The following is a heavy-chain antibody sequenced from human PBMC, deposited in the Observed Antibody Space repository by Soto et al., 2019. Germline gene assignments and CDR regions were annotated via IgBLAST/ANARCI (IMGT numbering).Heavy chain of an antibody. CDR1: GSTFTSYG. V-gene: IGHV1-18*01. CDR2: ISAYNGNT. D-gene: IGHD3-3*01. Sequence: ASVKVSCKASGSTFTSYGISWVRQAPGQGLEWMGWISAYNGNTNYAQKLQGRVTMTTDTSTSTAYMELRSLRSDDTAVYYCARINYDFWSGYWSAQGYYYYYGMDVWGQGTTVTVSS. CDR3: ARINYDFWSGYWSAQGYYYYYGMDV. J-gene: IGHJ6*02.